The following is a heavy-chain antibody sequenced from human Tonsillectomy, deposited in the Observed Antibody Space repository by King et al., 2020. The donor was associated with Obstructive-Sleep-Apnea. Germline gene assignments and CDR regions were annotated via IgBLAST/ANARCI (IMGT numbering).Heavy chain of an antibody. CDR3: VGYYFDY. J-gene: IGHJ4*02. V-gene: IGHV3-33*03. CDR1: GFTFRDYG. Sequence: VQLVESGGGVVQPGRSLRLSCVASGFTFRDYGMHWVRQAPGKGLEWLAMIFYDGSNKDYADSVKGRYTISRDNSKNTLYLQMNSLRVEETALYFCVGYYFDYWGQGTLVTVSS. D-gene: IGHD6-25*01. CDR2: IFYDGSNK.